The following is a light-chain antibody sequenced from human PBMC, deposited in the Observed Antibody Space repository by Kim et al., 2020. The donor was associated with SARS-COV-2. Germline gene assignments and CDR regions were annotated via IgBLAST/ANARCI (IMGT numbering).Light chain of an antibody. CDR2: RAS. Sequence: DIQMTQSPSTLSASVGDRVTITCRASQSVNTWLAWYQQKSGKAPKLLIYRASSLESGVPSRFSGSGSGTEFTLTINSLQPDDFATYYCQQYYIYWTFGQGTKLEIK. V-gene: IGKV1-5*03. J-gene: IGKJ1*01. CDR1: QSVNTW. CDR3: QQYYIYWT.